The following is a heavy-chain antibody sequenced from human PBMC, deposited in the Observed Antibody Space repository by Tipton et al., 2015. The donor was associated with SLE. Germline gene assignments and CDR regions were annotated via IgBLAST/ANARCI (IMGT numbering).Heavy chain of an antibody. CDR2: FSPYNSNE. D-gene: IGHD2-15*01. Sequence: QSGAEVKKPGASVKVSCQASDYSFSSYGISWVRQAPGQGLEWLGWFSPYNSNEDSAQRLQGRVTLTTDTSTSTAYMELRSLRFDDTAVYYCAAHRRWSSPLDSWGQGTLVIVSA. J-gene: IGHJ4*02. CDR1: DYSFSSYG. V-gene: IGHV1-18*04. CDR3: AAHRRWSSPLDS.